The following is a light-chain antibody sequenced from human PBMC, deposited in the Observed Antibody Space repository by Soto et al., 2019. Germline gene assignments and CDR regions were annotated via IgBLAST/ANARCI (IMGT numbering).Light chain of an antibody. Sequence: EIVLTQSPGTLSLSPGERATLSCRSSQSVSSSYLAWYQQKPGQAPRLLIYGASSRATGIPDRFSGSGSGTDFTLTISRLEPEDFAGYYCQQYGSSPPITFCQGTRLEIK. CDR3: QQYGSSPPIT. CDR2: GAS. V-gene: IGKV3-20*01. J-gene: IGKJ5*01. CDR1: QSVSSSY.